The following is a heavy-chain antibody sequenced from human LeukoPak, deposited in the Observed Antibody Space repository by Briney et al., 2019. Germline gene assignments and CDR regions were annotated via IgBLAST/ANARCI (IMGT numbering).Heavy chain of an antibody. D-gene: IGHD3-22*01. V-gene: IGHV3-23*01. CDR1: GFTFSSYA. J-gene: IGHJ3*02. CDR3: AREGVYDSSGYHDALDI. CDR2: ISGSGDTT. Sequence: GGSLRLSCAASGFTFSSYAMSWVRQAPGKGLEWVSAISGSGDTTYYADSVKGRFTISRDNSKNTVYLQMNSLRAEDTAVYYCAREGVYDSSGYHDALDIWGQGTMVTVSS.